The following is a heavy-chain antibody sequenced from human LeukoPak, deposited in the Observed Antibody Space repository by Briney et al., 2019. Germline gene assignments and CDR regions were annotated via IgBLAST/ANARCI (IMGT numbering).Heavy chain of an antibody. Sequence: KAGGSLRLSCAASGFTFSSAWMTWVRQAPGKGLEWVGRILSKTDGGTTDYAAPVKGRFTISRDDSKNTLYLQMNSLKTEDTAVYYCTTDPKDILVVPGATSGDWFDPWGQGTLVTVSS. J-gene: IGHJ5*02. D-gene: IGHD2-2*01. V-gene: IGHV3-15*01. CDR2: ILSKTDGGTT. CDR3: TTDPKDILVVPGATSGDWFDP. CDR1: GFTFSSAW.